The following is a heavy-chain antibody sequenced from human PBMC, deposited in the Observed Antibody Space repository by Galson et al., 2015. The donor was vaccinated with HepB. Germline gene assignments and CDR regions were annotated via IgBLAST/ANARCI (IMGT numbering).Heavy chain of an antibody. D-gene: IGHD2-2*02. CDR3: ARGLHCSSTSCYKNYYYYMDV. V-gene: IGHV1-8*01. CDR2: MNPNSGNT. J-gene: IGHJ6*03. CDR1: GYTFTSYD. Sequence: KASGYTFTSYDINWVRQATGQGLEWMGWMNPNSGNTGYAQKFQGRVTMTRNTSISTAYMELSSLRSEDTAVYYCARGLHCSSTSCYKNYYYYMDVWGKGTTVTVSS.